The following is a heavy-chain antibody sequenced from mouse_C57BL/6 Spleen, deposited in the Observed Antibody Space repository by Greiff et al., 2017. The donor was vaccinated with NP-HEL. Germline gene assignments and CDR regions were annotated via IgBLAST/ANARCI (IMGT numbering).Heavy chain of an antibody. CDR2: LDPETGGT. V-gene: IGHV1-15*01. CDR1: GYTFTDYE. J-gene: IGHJ1*03. Sequence: QVQLQQSGAELVRPGASVTLSCKASGYTFTDYEMHWVKQTPVHGLEWIGALDPETGGTASTQKFKGKAILTADKSSSTAYMGRRSLTSEDSAVYYCTRLDWDGDWYFDVWGTGTTVTVSS. CDR3: TRLDWDGDWYFDV. D-gene: IGHD4-1*01.